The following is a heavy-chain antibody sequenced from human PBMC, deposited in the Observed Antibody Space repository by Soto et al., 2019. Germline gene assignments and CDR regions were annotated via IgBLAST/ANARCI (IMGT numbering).Heavy chain of an antibody. J-gene: IGHJ4*02. V-gene: IGHV4-39*07. Sequence: SETLSLTCTVSGGSISSSSYYWGWIRQPPGKGLEWIGSIFYSGSTYYNPSLKSRVTISVKTSKNQFSLKLNSVTAADTAVYYCARVRREYDNSGPVDYWGQGTLVTVSS. CDR3: ARVRREYDNSGPVDY. D-gene: IGHD3-22*01. CDR2: IFYSGST. CDR1: GGSISSSSYY.